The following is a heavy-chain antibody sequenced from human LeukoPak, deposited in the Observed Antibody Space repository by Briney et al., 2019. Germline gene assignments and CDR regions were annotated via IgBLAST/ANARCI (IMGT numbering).Heavy chain of an antibody. J-gene: IGHJ4*02. D-gene: IGHD5-18*01. V-gene: IGHV1-2*02. CDR3: ARVPRSGYSYGYDY. CDR1: GYTFTGYY. CDR2: INPNSGGT. Sequence: GASVKVSCKASGYTFTGYYMHWVRQAPGQGLEWMGWINPNSGGTNYAQKFQGRVTMTRGTSISTAYMELSRLRSDDTAVYYCARVPRSGYSYGYDYWGQGTLVTVSS.